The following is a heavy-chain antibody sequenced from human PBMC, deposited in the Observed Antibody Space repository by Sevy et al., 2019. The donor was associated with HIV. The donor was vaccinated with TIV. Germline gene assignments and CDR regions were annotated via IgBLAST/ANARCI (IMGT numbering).Heavy chain of an antibody. CDR2: IKQGGSEK. Sequence: GESLKISCAASGFTWSSYWMSWVRQAPGKGLEWVANIKQGGSEKYYVDSVTARFTISRDNARNSLYLQMNSLRAEDTAVYYCAREGSSGWLNHIPRYFDYWGQGTLVTVSS. V-gene: IGHV3-7*01. D-gene: IGHD6-19*01. J-gene: IGHJ4*02. CDR3: AREGSSGWLNHIPRYFDY. CDR1: GFTWSSYW.